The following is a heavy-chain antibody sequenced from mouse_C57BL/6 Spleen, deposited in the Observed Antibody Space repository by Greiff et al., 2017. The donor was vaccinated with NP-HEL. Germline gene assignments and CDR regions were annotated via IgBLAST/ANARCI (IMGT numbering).Heavy chain of an antibody. D-gene: IGHD2-5*01. Sequence: VKLQQSGAELVKPGASVKLSCKASGYTFTEYTIHWVKQRSGQGLEWIGWFYPGSGSIKYNEKFKDKATLTADKSSSTVYMELSRLTSEDSAVYFCARHEGYSNYVGTYAMDYWGQGTSVTVSS. CDR1: GYTFTEYT. V-gene: IGHV1-62-2*01. CDR2: FYPGSGSI. J-gene: IGHJ4*01. CDR3: ARHEGYSNYVGTYAMDY.